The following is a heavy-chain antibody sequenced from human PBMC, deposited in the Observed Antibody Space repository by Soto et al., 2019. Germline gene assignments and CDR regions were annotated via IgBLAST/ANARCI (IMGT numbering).Heavy chain of an antibody. Sequence: ASVKVSCKASGGTFSSYAISWVRQAPGQGLEWMGGIIPIFGTANYAQKFQGRVTITADESTSTAYMELSSLRSEDTAVYYCARSRLHHFPLFDYWGQGTLVTVSS. CDR3: ARSRLHHFPLFDY. J-gene: IGHJ4*02. D-gene: IGHD3-3*02. CDR1: GGTFSSYA. V-gene: IGHV1-69*13. CDR2: IIPIFGTA.